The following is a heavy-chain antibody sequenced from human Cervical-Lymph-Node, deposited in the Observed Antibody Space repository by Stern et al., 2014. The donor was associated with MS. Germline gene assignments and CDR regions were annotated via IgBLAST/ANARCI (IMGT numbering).Heavy chain of an antibody. J-gene: IGHJ4*02. CDR2: IYPGDSDT. V-gene: IGHV5-51*01. CDR3: ARDYGDYAFDY. Sequence: EVQLVESGAEVKKPGESLKISCKGSGYSFTANWIAWGRQVPGTGLELMGIIYPGDSDTRYSPSFQGQVTISADKSISTAYLQWSSLKASDTAMYYCARDYGDYAFDYWGQGTLVTVSS. D-gene: IGHD4-17*01. CDR1: GYSFTANW.